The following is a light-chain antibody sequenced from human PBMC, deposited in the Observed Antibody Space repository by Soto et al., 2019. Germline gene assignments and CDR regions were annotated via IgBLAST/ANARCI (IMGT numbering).Light chain of an antibody. J-gene: IGLJ7*01. CDR1: SSNIGSNT. Sequence: QSVLTQPPSASGTPGQRVTISCSGSSSNIGSNTVNWYQQLRGTAPKLLIDSNNQRPSGVPDRFSGSKSGTSASLAISGLQSEDEADYYCAAWEDSLNVPVFGGGTQLTVL. V-gene: IGLV1-44*01. CDR3: AAWEDSLNVPV. CDR2: SNN.